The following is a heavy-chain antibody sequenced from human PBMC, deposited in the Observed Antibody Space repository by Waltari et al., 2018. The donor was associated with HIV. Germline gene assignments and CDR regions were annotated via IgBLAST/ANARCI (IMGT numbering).Heavy chain of an antibody. CDR3: ARDRGYGESLKTYYYYGMDV. D-gene: IGHD4-17*01. CDR1: GGTFSSFG. Sequence: QVQLVQSGAEVKKPGSSVKVSCKTSGGTFSSFGISWVRQAPGQGLEWVGGIIPVLGAVKYTQKFQDRVTITSDKSTSTAYMEVSSLRSEDTAVYYCARDRGYGESLKTYYYYGMDVWGQGTTVTVSS. J-gene: IGHJ6*02. V-gene: IGHV1-69*06. CDR2: IIPVLGAV.